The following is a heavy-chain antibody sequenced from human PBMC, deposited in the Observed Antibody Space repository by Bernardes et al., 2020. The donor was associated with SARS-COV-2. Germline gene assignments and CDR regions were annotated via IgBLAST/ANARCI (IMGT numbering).Heavy chain of an antibody. D-gene: IGHD3-10*01. Sequence: GGSLRLSRAASGFTFSSYAMSWVRQAPGKGLEWVSAISGSGGSTYYADSVKGRFTISRDNSKNTLYLQMNSLRAEDTAVYYCAKGYGYYGSGDYYYYYYGMDVWGQGTTVTVSS. V-gene: IGHV3-23*01. CDR3: AKGYGYYGSGDYYYYYYGMDV. CDR1: GFTFSSYA. J-gene: IGHJ6*02. CDR2: ISGSGGST.